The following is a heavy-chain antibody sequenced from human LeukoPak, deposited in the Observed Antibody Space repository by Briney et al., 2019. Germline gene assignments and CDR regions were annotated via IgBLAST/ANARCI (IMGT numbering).Heavy chain of an antibody. V-gene: IGHV5-51*01. CDR3: ARVGFGGNSGQFDF. J-gene: IGHJ4*02. CDR1: GYSFNTYW. D-gene: IGHD4-23*01. Sequence: GESLKISCKGSGYSFNTYWFAWVRQMPGKGLEWMGIIFPGDSDTRYSPSFQGQVTITADKSTSTAYLQWDTLRASDTAIYYCARVGFGGNSGQFDFWGQGTLVTVSS. CDR2: IFPGDSDT.